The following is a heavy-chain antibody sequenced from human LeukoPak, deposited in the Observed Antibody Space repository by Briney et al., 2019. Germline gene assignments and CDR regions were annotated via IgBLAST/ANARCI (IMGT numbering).Heavy chain of an antibody. J-gene: IGHJ3*02. Sequence: PSGGSLRLSCAASGFTFGSYGMPWVRQAPGKGLEWVAVISYDGSNKYYADSVKGRFTISRDNSKNTLYLQMNSLRAEDTAVYYCAKDALHCGGDCYHPGAFDIWGQGTMVTVSS. V-gene: IGHV3-30*18. CDR3: AKDALHCGGDCYHPGAFDI. D-gene: IGHD2-21*02. CDR2: ISYDGSNK. CDR1: GFTFGSYG.